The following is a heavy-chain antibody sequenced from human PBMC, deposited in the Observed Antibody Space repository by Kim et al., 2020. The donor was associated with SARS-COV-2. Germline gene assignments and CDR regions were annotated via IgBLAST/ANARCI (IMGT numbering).Heavy chain of an antibody. Sequence: DYAVAVKSRITINPDTSKNQFSLQLNSVTPEDTAVYYCARGGITGILGGYWGQGTLVTVSS. J-gene: IGHJ4*02. CDR3: ARGGITGILGGY. V-gene: IGHV6-1*01. D-gene: IGHD1-20*01.